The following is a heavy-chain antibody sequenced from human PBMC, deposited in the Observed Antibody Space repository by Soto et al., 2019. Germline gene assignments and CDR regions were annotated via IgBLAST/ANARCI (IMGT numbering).Heavy chain of an antibody. CDR1: GGSLGGYY. J-gene: IGHJ4*01. Sequence: QVQLQQWGAGLLKPSETLSLKCAVTGGSLGGYYWSWIRQPPGKGLEWIGEVKDGGHTNYSPSLRGRVTISSDTSNNQFSLRLNSVTAADTGVYYCARGQEGVVATHWDHGSLVTVSS. V-gene: IGHV4-34*01. CDR2: VKDGGHT. CDR3: ARGQEGVVATH. D-gene: IGHD5-12*01.